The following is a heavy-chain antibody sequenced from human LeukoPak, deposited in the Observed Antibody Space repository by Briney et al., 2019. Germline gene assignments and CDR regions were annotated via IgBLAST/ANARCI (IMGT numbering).Heavy chain of an antibody. J-gene: IGHJ4*02. V-gene: IGHV4-61*01. CDR2: IYYSGST. CDR3: ASTYYYGSGSWYYFDY. CDR1: GGSVSSGSYY. Sequence: PSETLSLTCTVSGGSVSSGSYYWSWIRQPPGKGLEWIGYIYYSGSTNYNPSLKSRVTISVDKSKNQFSLKLSSVTAADTAVYYCASTYYYGSGSWYYFDYWGQGTLVTVSS. D-gene: IGHD3-10*01.